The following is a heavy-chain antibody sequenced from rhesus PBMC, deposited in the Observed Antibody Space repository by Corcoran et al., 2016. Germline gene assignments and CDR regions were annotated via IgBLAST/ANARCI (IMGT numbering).Heavy chain of an antibody. CDR1: GFSFSDYY. CDR2: ISYTGGST. J-gene: IGHJ4*01. V-gene: IGHV3S18*01. D-gene: IGHD6-31*01. CDR3: ARDRTAAAARFDY. Sequence: SCAASGFSFSDYYMYWVRQAPGKGLEWVSGISYTGGSTYYADSVKGRFTISRENAKTTLYLQIDSLRAEDTAVYYCARDRTAAAARFDYWGQGVLVTVSS.